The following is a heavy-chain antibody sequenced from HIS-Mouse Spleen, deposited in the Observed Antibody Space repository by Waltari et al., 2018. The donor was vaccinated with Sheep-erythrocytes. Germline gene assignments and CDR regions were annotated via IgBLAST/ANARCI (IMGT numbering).Heavy chain of an antibody. J-gene: IGHJ5*02. D-gene: IGHD6-6*01. CDR3: ARALSIAARPNWFDP. CDR2: INHRGST. CDR1: GWSFSGYY. V-gene: IGHV4-34*01. Sequence: QVQLQQWGAGLLKPSETLSLTCAVYGWSFSGYYWSWIRQPPGKGLEWIGEINHRGSTNYNPSLKSRVTISVDTSKNQFSLKLSSVTAADTAVYYCARALSIAARPNWFDPWGQGTLVTVSS.